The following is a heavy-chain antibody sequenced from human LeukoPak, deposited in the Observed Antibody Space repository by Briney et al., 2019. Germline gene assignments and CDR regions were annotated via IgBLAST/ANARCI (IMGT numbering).Heavy chain of an antibody. CDR1: GYSFNSYW. CDR2: IYPGDSDT. V-gene: IGHV5-51*01. J-gene: IGHJ3*02. D-gene: IGHD3-22*01. Sequence: GESLKISCKGSGYSFNSYWIGWVRPMPGKGLEWMGIIYPGDSDTRYSPSFQGQVTISADKPISTAYLQWSSLKASDTAMYYCARHGPYYYDSSGYWKDAFDIWGQGTMVTVSS. CDR3: ARHGPYYYDSSGYWKDAFDI.